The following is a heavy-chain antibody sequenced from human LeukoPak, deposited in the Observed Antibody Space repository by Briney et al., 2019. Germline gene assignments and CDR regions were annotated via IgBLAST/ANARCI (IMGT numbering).Heavy chain of an antibody. CDR1: GYTFTSYG. CDR2: ISRYSGIT. D-gene: IGHD6-13*01. V-gene: IGHV1-18*01. CDR3: ARDLRSGIAAAGTGFEDY. J-gene: IGHJ4*02. Sequence: ASVKVSCKASGYTFTSYGISWVRQAPGQGLEWMGWISRYSGITNYAQKLQGRLALTTDTSTSTVYMELRSLRSDDTAVYYCARDLRSGIAAAGTGFEDYWGQGTLVTVSS.